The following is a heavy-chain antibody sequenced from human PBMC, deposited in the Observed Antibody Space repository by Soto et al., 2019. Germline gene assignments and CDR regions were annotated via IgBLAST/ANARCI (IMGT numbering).Heavy chain of an antibody. CDR2: ISGSGGST. D-gene: IGHD5-18*01. V-gene: IGHV3-23*01. Sequence: GGSLRLSCAASGFTFSSYAMSWVRQAPGKGLEWVSAISGSGGSTYYADSVKGRFTIYRDNSKNTLYLQMNSLSAEDTAVYYFAKAAAKRGYSYGERFAFDYWGQGTLVTVSS. J-gene: IGHJ4*02. CDR3: AKAAAKRGYSYGERFAFDY. CDR1: GFTFSSYA.